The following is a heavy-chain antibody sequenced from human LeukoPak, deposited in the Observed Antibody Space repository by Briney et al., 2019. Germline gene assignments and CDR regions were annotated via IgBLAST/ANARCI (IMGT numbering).Heavy chain of an antibody. Sequence: GGSLRLSCAASGFRFSSFWMSWVRQAPGKGPEWVAHIKENGNEQYYADSVKGRFTISRDNAQKSLWLQMNSLRVEDTAVYYCARGPGDFDASDIWGQGTMVTVSS. CDR3: ARGPGDFDASDI. D-gene: IGHD1-14*01. J-gene: IGHJ3*02. CDR2: IKENGNEQ. CDR1: GFRFSSFW. V-gene: IGHV3-7*01.